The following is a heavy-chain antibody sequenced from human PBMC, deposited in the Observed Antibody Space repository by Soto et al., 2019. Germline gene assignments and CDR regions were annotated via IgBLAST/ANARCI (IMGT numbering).Heavy chain of an antibody. Sequence: PSETLSLTCTVSGASISNGGYYWTWIRQHPGKDLECLGDIYYTGSTFYNPSLKGRLSISLDTSKNQFSLNLSAVTAADTAVYYCARGQISYYDNISGSLYFFDYWGQGTLVTVSS. D-gene: IGHD3-22*01. CDR3: ARGQISYYDNISGSLYFFDY. V-gene: IGHV4-31*03. J-gene: IGHJ4*02. CDR2: IYYTGST. CDR1: GASISNGGYY.